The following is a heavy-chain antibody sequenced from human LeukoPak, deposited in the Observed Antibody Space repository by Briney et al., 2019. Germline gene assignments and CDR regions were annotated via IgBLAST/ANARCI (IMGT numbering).Heavy chain of an antibody. D-gene: IGHD1-26*01. CDR1: GASITSYY. CDR3: ARGGSIVGATPHDTFDI. V-gene: IGHV4-59*01. CDR2: MYYSGST. Sequence: SETLSLTCSASGASITSYYWSWIRQPAGKGLEWICYMYYSGSTNYNPSLKSRVTISLDTSKNQFSLKLRSVTAADTAVYYCARGGSIVGATPHDTFDIWGQGTMVTVSS. J-gene: IGHJ3*02.